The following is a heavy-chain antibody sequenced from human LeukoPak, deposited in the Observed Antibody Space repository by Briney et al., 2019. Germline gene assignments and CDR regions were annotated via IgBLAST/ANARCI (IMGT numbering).Heavy chain of an antibody. J-gene: IGHJ6*02. CDR2: ISSSGSTI. V-gene: IGHV3-11*01. CDR3: ARDRSRSLSSTWYGETVIDYDYYGLDV. CDR1: GFTFSDYY. Sequence: GGSLRLSCAASGFTFSDYYMSWIRQAPGKGLEWVSYISSSGSTIYYADSVKGRFTISRDNAKNSLFLQMHSLRVEDTAVYYCARDRSRSLSSTWYGETVIDYDYYGLDVWGLGTTVTVSS. D-gene: IGHD6-13*01.